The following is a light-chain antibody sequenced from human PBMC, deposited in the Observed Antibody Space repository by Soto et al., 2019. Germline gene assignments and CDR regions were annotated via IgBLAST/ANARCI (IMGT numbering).Light chain of an antibody. V-gene: IGLV2-8*01. Sequence: QSALTQPPSASGSPGQSVTISCTRTSSDVGGYNYVSWYQQHPGKAPKLMIYEVSERPSGVPDRFSGSKSGNTASLTVSGLRAEDEAEYYCSSYAGSNNLVFGGGTKLTVL. CDR1: SSDVGGYNY. CDR3: SSYAGSNNLV. J-gene: IGLJ3*02. CDR2: EVS.